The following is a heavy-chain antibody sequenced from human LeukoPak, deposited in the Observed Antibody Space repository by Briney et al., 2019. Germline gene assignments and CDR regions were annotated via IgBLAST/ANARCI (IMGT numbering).Heavy chain of an antibody. CDR2: IKSKTDGGTT. CDR3: TRRIIAARPDYYGMDV. J-gene: IGHJ6*02. Sequence: GGSLRLSCAASGFTFSNAWMSWVRQAPGKGLEWVGRIKSKTDGGTTDYAAPVKGRFTISRDDSKNTLYLQMNSLKTEDTAVYYCTRRIIAARPDYYGMDVWGQGTTVTVSS. D-gene: IGHD6-13*01. CDR1: GFTFSNAW. V-gene: IGHV3-15*01.